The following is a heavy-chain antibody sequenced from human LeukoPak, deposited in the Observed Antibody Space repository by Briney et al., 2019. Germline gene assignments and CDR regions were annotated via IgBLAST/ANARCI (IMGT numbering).Heavy chain of an antibody. CDR2: ISYDGSNK. D-gene: IGHD5-18*01. J-gene: IGHJ4*02. Sequence: TGGSLRLSCAASGFTFSSYGMHWVRQAPGKGLEWVAVISYDGSNKYYADSVKGRFTISRDNSKNTLYLQMNSLRAEDTAVYYCARGDVDTVYFDYWGQGTLDTVSS. CDR3: ARGDVDTVYFDY. V-gene: IGHV3-30*03. CDR1: GFTFSSYG.